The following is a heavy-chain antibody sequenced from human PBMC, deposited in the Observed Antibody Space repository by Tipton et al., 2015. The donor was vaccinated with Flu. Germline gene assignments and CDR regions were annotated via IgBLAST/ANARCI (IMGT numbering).Heavy chain of an antibody. CDR3: ASGNFYDSSGYFAF. J-gene: IGHJ4*02. Sequence: TLSLTCTVSGGSIGRYYWSWIRQSVGKGPEWIGRTHTNGNTNYNSSFGSRLTMSVDTSKSQFSMTLTSVTVADTAVYYCASGNFYDSSGYFAFWGQGILVTVSS. V-gene: IGHV4-4*07. CDR1: GGSIGRYY. D-gene: IGHD3-22*01. CDR2: THTNGNT.